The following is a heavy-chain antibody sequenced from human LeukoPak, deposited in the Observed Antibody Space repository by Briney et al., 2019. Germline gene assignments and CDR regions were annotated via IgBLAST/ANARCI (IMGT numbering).Heavy chain of an antibody. J-gene: IGHJ5*01. CDR2: IDPTDSNT. CDR1: GFICTSYW. D-gene: IGHD3-10*01. V-gene: IGHV5-10-1*01. Sequence: AGESLKISCQGSGFICTSYWISWGRQMPGEVLEWMGRIDPTDSNTNYSPSFQGHVSFSADKSISTAYLQWGSLKASDTAIYYCARHDGSGSYDWFQSWGQGTLVTVSS. CDR3: ARHDGSGSYDWFQS.